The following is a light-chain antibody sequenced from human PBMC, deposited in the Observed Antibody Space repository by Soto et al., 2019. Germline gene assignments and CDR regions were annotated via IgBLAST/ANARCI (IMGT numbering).Light chain of an antibody. V-gene: IGKV3-20*01. CDR3: QQYGSSPRALT. CDR2: GAS. CDR1: QSVSSSY. J-gene: IGKJ4*01. Sequence: EIVLTQSPGTLSLSPGERATISCRTSQSVSSSYLAWYQQKPGQAPRLLIYGASSRATGIPDRFSGSGSGTDFTLTISRLEPEDFAVYYCQQYGSSPRALTFGGGTKVDIK.